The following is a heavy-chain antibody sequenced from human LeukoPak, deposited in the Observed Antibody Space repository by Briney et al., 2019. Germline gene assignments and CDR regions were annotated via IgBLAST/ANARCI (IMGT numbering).Heavy chain of an antibody. J-gene: IGHJ1*01. Sequence: ASAKVSCKASGYTFTSYAVNWVRQAPGQGLEWMGWINTNTGNPTYAQGFTGRFVFSLDTSVSTAYLQISSLKAGDTAVYYCARTLGYCSSTSCYQYFQHWGQGTLVTVSS. V-gene: IGHV7-4-1*02. CDR3: ARTLGYCSSTSCYQYFQH. CDR2: INTNTGNP. D-gene: IGHD2-2*01. CDR1: GYTFTSYA.